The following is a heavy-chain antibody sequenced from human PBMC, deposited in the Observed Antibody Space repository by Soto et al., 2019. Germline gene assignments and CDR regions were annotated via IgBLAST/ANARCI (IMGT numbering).Heavy chain of an antibody. V-gene: IGHV1-69*06. CDR1: GGSLISFG. Sequence: SVKVSFKASGGSLISFGIRWVRQAPGQGLEWMGGIIPMFNTPNYAQRFQGRVAITADKSTTTAYMEVSSLRSEDTAVYYCATDRQTIIPEGHNFYGMDVWGQGTTVTVSS. CDR3: ATDRQTIIPEGHNFYGMDV. J-gene: IGHJ6*02. CDR2: IIPMFNTP. D-gene: IGHD3-22*01.